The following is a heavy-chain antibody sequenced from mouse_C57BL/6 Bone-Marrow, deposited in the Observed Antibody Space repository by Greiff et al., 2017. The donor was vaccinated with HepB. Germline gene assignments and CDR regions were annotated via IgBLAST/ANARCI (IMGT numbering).Heavy chain of an antibody. CDR3: VRHDYDEAY. D-gene: IGHD2-4*01. CDR1: GFSFNTYA. V-gene: IGHV10-1*01. Sequence: EVKLVESGGGLVQPKGSLKLSCAASGFSFNTYAMNWVRQAPGKGLEWVARIRSKSNNYATYYADSVKDRFTISRDDSESMLYLQMNNLKTEDTAMYYCVRHDYDEAYWGQGTLVTVSA. J-gene: IGHJ3*01. CDR2: IRSKSNNYAT.